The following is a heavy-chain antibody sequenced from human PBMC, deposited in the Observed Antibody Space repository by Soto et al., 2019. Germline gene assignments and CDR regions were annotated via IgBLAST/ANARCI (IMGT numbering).Heavy chain of an antibody. CDR1: GFAFSSYW. J-gene: IGHJ4*02. Sequence: EVHLVESGGGSVQPGGSLKLSCAGSGFAFSSYWIHWVRQVPGKGLVWVSRINGDGSTTSYADSVRGRFTISIDNAKDTLYLQMNSLRAEDTALYYCARVGQGRYYFDYWGQGTLVTVSS. V-gene: IGHV3-74*01. CDR2: INGDGSTT. CDR3: ARVGQGRYYFDY.